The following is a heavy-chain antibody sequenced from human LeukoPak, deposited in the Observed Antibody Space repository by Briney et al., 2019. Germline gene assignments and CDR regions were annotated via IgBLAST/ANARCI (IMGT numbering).Heavy chain of an antibody. D-gene: IGHD5-18*01. Sequence: ASVCVSFTASGYTFTVYNINWVREGPGQGLGWMGWIIANSGGTNYTQKFQGRVTMTRDTSISTAYMELRTMRLEATAASYCVRADTAMVRAFDIWGQGTMVTVSS. V-gene: IGHV1-2*02. J-gene: IGHJ3*02. CDR2: IIANSGGT. CDR3: VRADTAMVRAFDI. CDR1: GYTFTVYN.